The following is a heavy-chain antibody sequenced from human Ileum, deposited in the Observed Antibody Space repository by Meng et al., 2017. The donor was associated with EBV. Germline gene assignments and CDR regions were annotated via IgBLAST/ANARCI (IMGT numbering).Heavy chain of an antibody. V-gene: IGHV4-34*01. CDR3: TRGLDYAKQGY. D-gene: IGHD4-17*01. Sequence: CGPSLLKPSESLCLVCVFYGVSVSASYWSCTRQSPGKGLEWIGKIQPSGITNYNPSLNSRVTISVDTSKNQFSLKLTSVTAADTAMYYCTRGLDYAKQGYWGQGTLVTVSS. CDR1: GVSVSASY. CDR2: IQPSGIT. J-gene: IGHJ4*02.